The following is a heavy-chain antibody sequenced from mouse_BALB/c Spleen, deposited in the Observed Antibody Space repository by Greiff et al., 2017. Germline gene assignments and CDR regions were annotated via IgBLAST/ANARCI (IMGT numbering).Heavy chain of an antibody. J-gene: IGHJ2*01. CDR1: GFNIKDTY. Sequence: VQLKQSGAELVKPGASVKLSCTASGFNIKDTYMHWVKQRPEQGLEWIGRIDPANGNTKYDPKFQGKATITADTSSNTAYLQLSSLTSEDTAVYYCARSTGTYYFDYWGQGTTLTVSS. CDR2: IDPANGNT. CDR3: ARSTGTYYFDY. D-gene: IGHD4-1*02. V-gene: IGHV14-3*02.